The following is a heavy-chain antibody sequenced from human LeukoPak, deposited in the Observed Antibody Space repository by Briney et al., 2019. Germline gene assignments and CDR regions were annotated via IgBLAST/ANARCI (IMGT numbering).Heavy chain of an antibody. J-gene: IGHJ4*02. D-gene: IGHD3-9*01. CDR2: INHSGST. CDR3: ARDYGGAPYFFVW. CDR1: GGSFSGYY. Sequence: SETLSLTCSVYGGSFSGYYWSWIRQPPGKGLEWIGEINHSGSTNYNPSLKSRVTISVDTSKNQFSLKLSSVTAADTAVYYCARDYGGAPYFFVWGGRATVITASS. V-gene: IGHV4-34*01.